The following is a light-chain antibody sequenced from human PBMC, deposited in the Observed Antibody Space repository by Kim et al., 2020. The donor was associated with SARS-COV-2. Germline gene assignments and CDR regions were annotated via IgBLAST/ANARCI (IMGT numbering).Light chain of an antibody. CDR3: QHYSSSPPWT. Sequence: PGESAPPSCRASQSISSSYLAWYQQRPGQAPRLLIYGASSRATGIPDRFSGSGSGADFTLTISRLEPEDFAVYYCQHYSSSPPWTFGQGTKVDIK. V-gene: IGKV3-20*01. CDR1: QSISSSY. J-gene: IGKJ1*01. CDR2: GAS.